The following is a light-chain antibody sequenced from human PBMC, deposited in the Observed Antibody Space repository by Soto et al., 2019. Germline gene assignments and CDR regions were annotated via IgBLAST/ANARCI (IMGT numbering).Light chain of an antibody. V-gene: IGKV3-20*01. Sequence: EIALTQSPGTLSLSPGERATLSCRASQSVSGTYLAWYQQKPGQTPRLLIYGASSRATGIPDRFSGSESGTDFTLTISRLEPEDFAVYYCQQYGSSLMYTFGQGTKLEIK. CDR1: QSVSGTY. CDR3: QQYGSSLMYT. J-gene: IGKJ2*01. CDR2: GAS.